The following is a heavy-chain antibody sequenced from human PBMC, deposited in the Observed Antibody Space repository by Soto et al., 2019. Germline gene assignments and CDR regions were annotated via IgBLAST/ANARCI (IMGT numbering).Heavy chain of an antibody. CDR1: GGTFNTYT. CDR2: IVPMYDSV. CDR3: ASWRSYSGSYCFDY. Sequence: QVQLVQSGAEVKKPGASVKVSCEASGGTFNTYTINWVRQAPGRGLEWVGQIVPMYDSVNYAENFQGRVTITADKSTKTAYMELTSLRSEDTALYFWASWRSYSGSYCFDYWGQGTLVTVSS. J-gene: IGHJ4*02. V-gene: IGHV1-69*06. D-gene: IGHD1-26*01.